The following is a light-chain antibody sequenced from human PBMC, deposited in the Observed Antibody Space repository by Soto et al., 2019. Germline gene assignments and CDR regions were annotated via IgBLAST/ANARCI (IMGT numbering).Light chain of an antibody. V-gene: IGKV3-15*01. Sequence: EIVMTQSPATLSVSPGERATLSCRASQSVSTSVAWYQQKPGQAPRLLIYGASTRATGIPARFSGSGSGTEFTLTISSLEPEDFAVYYCQQRSNWLSITFGQGTRLEI. CDR1: QSVSTS. CDR2: GAS. CDR3: QQRSNWLSIT. J-gene: IGKJ5*01.